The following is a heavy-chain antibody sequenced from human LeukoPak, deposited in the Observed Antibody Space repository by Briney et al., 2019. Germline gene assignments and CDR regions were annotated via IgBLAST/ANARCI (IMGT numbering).Heavy chain of an antibody. CDR3: ASSSGWYLSSDY. CDR1: GFTLRTYG. J-gene: IGHJ4*02. D-gene: IGHD6-19*01. Sequence: GRSLRLSCAASGFTLRTYGMHWVRQAPGKGLEWVAVMWYDGSDKYHADSVKGRFTISRDNSKNMLYLQMNSLRAEDTAVYYCASSSGWYLSSDYWGQGTLVTVSS. CDR2: MWYDGSDK. V-gene: IGHV3-33*01.